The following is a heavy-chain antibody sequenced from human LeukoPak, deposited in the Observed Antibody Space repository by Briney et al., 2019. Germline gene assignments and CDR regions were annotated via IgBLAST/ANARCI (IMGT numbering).Heavy chain of an antibody. D-gene: IGHD6-13*01. V-gene: IGHV1-2*02. CDR3: AREDGSSWSDYYFDY. J-gene: IGHJ4*02. CDR2: INPNSGGT. CDR1: GYTFTGYY. Sequence: ASVKVCCKASGYTFTGYYMHWVRQAPGQGLEWMGWINPNSGGTNYAQKFQGRVTMTRDTSISTAYMELSRLRSDDTAVYYCAREDGSSWSDYYFDYWGQGTLVTVSS.